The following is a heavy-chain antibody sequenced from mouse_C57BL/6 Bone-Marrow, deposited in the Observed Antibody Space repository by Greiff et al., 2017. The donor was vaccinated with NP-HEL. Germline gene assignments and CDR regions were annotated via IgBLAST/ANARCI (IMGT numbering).Heavy chain of an antibody. D-gene: IGHD1-1*01. CDR3: ARPHYYGSSYWYFDV. V-gene: IGHV1-85*01. Sequence: VQLQESGPELVKPGASVKLSCKASGYTFTSYDINWVKQRPGQGLEWIGWIYPRDGSTKYNEKFKGKATLTVDTSSSTAYMELHSLTSEDSAVYFCARPHYYGSSYWYFDVWGTGTTVTVSS. J-gene: IGHJ1*03. CDR2: IYPRDGST. CDR1: GYTFTSYD.